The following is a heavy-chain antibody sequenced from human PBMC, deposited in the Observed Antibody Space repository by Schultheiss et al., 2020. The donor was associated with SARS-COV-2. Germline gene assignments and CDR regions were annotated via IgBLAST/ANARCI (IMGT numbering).Heavy chain of an antibody. V-gene: IGHV4-39*01. CDR1: GGSIRSGESY. Sequence: SETLSLTCTVSGGSIRSGESYWSWIRQSPGKGLEWVGSIYYTGSTYYNPSLKSRLTMSVDTSKNQFSLKLSSVTVADTAVYYCTRLGRQTSASYPDCWGQGTLVTVSS. J-gene: IGHJ4*02. D-gene: IGHD2-2*01. CDR3: TRLGRQTSASYPDC. CDR2: IYYTGST.